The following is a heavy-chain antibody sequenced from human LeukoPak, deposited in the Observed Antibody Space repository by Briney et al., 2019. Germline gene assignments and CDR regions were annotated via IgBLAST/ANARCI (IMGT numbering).Heavy chain of an antibody. J-gene: IGHJ4*02. CDR3: ARVHRGVSSSWNDY. CDR2: IYTSGST. D-gene: IGHD6-13*01. V-gene: IGHV4-4*07. Sequence: TSETLSLTCTVSGGSISSYYWSWIRQPAGKGLGWIGRIYTSGSTNYNPSLKSRVTMSVDTSKNQFSLKLSSVTAADTAVYYCARVHRGVSSSWNDYWGQGTLVTVSS. CDR1: GGSISSYY.